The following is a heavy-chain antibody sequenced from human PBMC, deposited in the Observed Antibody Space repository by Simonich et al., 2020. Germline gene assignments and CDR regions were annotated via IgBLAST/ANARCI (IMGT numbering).Heavy chain of an antibody. Sequence: EVQLVESGGGLVQPGGSLRLSCAASGFTFSSYEMNWVRQAPGKGLEWVSYISSSGSNIYYADSVKGRFTISRDNAKNSLYLQMNSLRAEDTAVYYCASPIAAAGTSYYYYYGMDVWGQGTTVTVSS. V-gene: IGHV3-48*03. D-gene: IGHD6-13*01. J-gene: IGHJ6*02. CDR2: ISSSGSNI. CDR1: GFTFSSYE. CDR3: ASPIAAAGTSYYYYYGMDV.